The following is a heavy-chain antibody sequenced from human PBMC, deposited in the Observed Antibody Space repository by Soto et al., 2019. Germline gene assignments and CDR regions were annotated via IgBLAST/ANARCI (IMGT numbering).Heavy chain of an antibody. J-gene: IGHJ4*02. CDR2: ISYDGSNK. CDR1: GFTFSSYG. D-gene: IGHD3-3*01. Sequence: GGSLRLSCAASGFTFSSYGMHWVRQAPGKGLEWVAVISYDGSNKYYADSVKGRFTISRDNSKNTLYLQMNSLRAEDTAVYYCAKNDYDFWSGYLDYWGQGTLVTVSS. CDR3: AKNDYDFWSGYLDY. V-gene: IGHV3-30*18.